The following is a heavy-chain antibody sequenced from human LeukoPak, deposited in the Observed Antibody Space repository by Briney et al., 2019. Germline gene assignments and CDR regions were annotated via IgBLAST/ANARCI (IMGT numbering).Heavy chain of an antibody. CDR1: GFTFSNYN. J-gene: IGHJ4*02. Sequence: GGSLRLSCAASGFTFSNYNMNWVRQAPGKGLECIAYISSSSSTIYYADSVRGRFTISRDNAKNSLFLHMNSLRAEDTALYYCARENFADLFDFWGQGALVTVSS. V-gene: IGHV3-48*01. CDR3: ARENFADLFDF. CDR2: ISSSSSTI. D-gene: IGHD1-7*01.